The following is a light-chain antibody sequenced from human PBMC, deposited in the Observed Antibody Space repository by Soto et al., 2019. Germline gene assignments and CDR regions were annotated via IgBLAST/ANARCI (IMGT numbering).Light chain of an antibody. CDR2: GAS. CDR1: QSVGSD. CDR3: QQYNNWPRT. V-gene: IGKV3-15*01. Sequence: EIVMTQSPATLSVSPGERATLSCRASQSVGSDLAWYQHKPGQAPRLLIYGASTRATGIPARFSGSVSGTDLTLTISSLQSEDFAVYYCQQYNNWPRTFGQGTKLEIK. J-gene: IGKJ2*01.